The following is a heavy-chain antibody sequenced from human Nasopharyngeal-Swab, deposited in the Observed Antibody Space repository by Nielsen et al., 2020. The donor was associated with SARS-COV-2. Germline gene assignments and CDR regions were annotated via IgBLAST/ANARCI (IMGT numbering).Heavy chain of an antibody. CDR1: GFTFSSYA. CDR3: ARDTGGQLGY. V-gene: IGHV3-30-3*01. CDR2: ISYDGSNK. J-gene: IGHJ4*02. Sequence: GESLKISCAASGFTFSSYAVHWVRQAPGKGLEWVAVISYDGSNKYYADSVKGRFTISRDNSKNTLYLQMNSLRAEDTAVYYCARDTGGQLGYWGQGTLVTVSS. D-gene: IGHD6-13*01.